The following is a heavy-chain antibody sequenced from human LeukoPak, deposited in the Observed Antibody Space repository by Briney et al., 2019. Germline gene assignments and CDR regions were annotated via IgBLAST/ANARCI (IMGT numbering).Heavy chain of an antibody. CDR3: ARDRRGLHPHVRAIGY. Sequence: ASVKVSCKASGYTFTGYYMHWVRQAPGQGLEWMGWINPNSGGTNYAQKFQGRVTMTRDTSISTAYMELSRLRSDDTAVYYCARDRRGLHPHVRAIGYWGQGTLVTVSS. J-gene: IGHJ4*02. CDR2: INPNSGGT. CDR1: GYTFTGYY. D-gene: IGHD2-15*01. V-gene: IGHV1-2*02.